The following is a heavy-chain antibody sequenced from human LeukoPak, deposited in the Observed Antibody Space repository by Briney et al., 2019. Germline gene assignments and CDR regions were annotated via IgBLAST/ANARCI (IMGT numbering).Heavy chain of an antibody. Sequence: SQTLSLTCAISGDSVSSNSAAWNWIRQSPSRGLEWLGRTYYRSKWYNDYALSVKSRITINPDTSKNQFSLLLNSVTPEDTAVYYCARDPGSSSRGYSYGWNEAFDIWGQGTMVTVSS. D-gene: IGHD5-18*01. CDR1: GDSVSSNSAA. CDR2: TYYRSKWYN. J-gene: IGHJ3*02. CDR3: ARDPGSSSRGYSYGWNEAFDI. V-gene: IGHV6-1*01.